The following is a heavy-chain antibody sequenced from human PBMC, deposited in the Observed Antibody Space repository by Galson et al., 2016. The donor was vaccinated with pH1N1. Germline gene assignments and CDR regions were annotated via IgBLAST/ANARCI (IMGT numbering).Heavy chain of an antibody. CDR2: INQDGSKI. V-gene: IGHV3-7*01. Sequence: RLSCAASGFTFSDYWMSWVRQAPAKGLEWVANINQDGSKIYYVDSVKGRFTISRDNAKNSLYLQMNSLRAEDTAVYYCAKQLVVDWGQGTLVTVSS. CDR1: GFTFSDYW. CDR3: AKQLVVD. D-gene: IGHD6-6*01. J-gene: IGHJ4*02.